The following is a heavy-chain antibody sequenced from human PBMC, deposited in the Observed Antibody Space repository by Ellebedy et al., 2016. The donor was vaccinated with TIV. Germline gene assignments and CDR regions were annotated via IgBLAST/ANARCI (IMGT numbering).Heavy chain of an antibody. J-gene: IGHJ5*02. CDR2: IYYSGST. D-gene: IGHD3-10*01. CDR3: ARLGFGELYLGWFDP. Sequence: SETLSLXXTVSGGSISSGSYYWGWIRQPPGKGLEWIGSIYYSGSTYYNPSLKSRVTISVDTSKNQFSLKLSSVTAADTAVYYCARLGFGELYLGWFDPWGQGTLVTVSS. V-gene: IGHV4-39*01. CDR1: GGSISSGSYY.